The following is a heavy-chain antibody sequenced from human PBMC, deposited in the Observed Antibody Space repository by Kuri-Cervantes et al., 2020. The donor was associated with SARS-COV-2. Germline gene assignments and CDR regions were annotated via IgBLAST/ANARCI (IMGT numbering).Heavy chain of an antibody. CDR3: ARELTNWGSGGSAYDAFDI. CDR1: GGSISSYY. D-gene: IGHD7-27*01. Sequence: ETLSLTCTVSGGSISSYYWSWIRQPPGKGLEWIGYIYYSGSTNYNPSLKSRVTISVDTSKNQFSLKLSSVTAADTAVYYCARELTNWGSGGSAYDAFDIWGQGTMVTVS. J-gene: IGHJ3*02. CDR2: IYYSGST. V-gene: IGHV4-59*12.